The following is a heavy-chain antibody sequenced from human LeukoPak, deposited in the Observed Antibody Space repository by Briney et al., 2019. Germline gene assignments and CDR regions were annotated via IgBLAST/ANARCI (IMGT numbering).Heavy chain of an antibody. V-gene: IGHV4-61*01. CDR1: GGSVSSGSYY. J-gene: IGHJ4*02. CDR3: ARARRGSSGYFDY. D-gene: IGHD6-6*01. Sequence: SETLSLTCTVSGGSVSSGSYYWSWIRQPPGKGLEWIGYIYYSGSTNYNPSLKRRVTISVDTSKNQFSLKLSSVTAADTAVYYCARARRGSSGYFDYWGQGTLVTVSS. CDR2: IYYSGST.